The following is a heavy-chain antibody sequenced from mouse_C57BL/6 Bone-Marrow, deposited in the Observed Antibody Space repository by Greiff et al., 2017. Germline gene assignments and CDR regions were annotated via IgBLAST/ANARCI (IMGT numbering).Heavy chain of an antibody. V-gene: IGHV5-17*01. CDR3: ASFFFDY. CDR1: GFTFSDYG. Sequence: EVKLMESGGGLVKPGGSLKLSCAASGFTFSDYGMHWVRQAPEKGLEWVAYISSGSSTIYYADTVKGRFTISRDNAKNTLFLQMTSLRSEGTAMYYCASFFFDYWGQGTTLTVSS. J-gene: IGHJ2*01. CDR2: ISSGSSTI.